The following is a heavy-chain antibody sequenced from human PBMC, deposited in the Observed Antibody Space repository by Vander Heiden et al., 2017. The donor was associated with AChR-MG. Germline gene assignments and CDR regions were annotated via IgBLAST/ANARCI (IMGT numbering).Heavy chain of an antibody. CDR3: TRGDMITFGGVIVPNDAFDI. CDR1: GFTFRDYA. J-gene: IGHJ3*02. Sequence: EVQLVESGGGLVKPGRSLRLSCTASGFTFRDYAMSWFRQAPGKGLEWVGFIRSKAYGGTTEYAASVKGRFTISRDDSKRIAYLQMNSLKTEETAVYYCTRGDMITFGGVIVPNDAFDIWGQGTMVTVSS. V-gene: IGHV3-49*05. CDR2: IRSKAYGGTT. D-gene: IGHD3-16*02.